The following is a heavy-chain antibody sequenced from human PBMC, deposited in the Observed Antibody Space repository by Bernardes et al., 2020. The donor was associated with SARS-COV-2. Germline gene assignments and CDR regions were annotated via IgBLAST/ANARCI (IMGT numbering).Heavy chain of an antibody. V-gene: IGHV4-39*01. J-gene: IGHJ3*02. Sequence: SEPLSLTCSVSGGSITSHNYCWGWLRQPPGKGLEWIGSLCYSGTTSNNPSLTSRVTISVDTAKNQLSLKMSSVTAADTAVYYCARHNFPQAGGGTFDIWGQGTMVTVSS. CDR1: GGSITSHNYC. CDR2: LCYSGTT. D-gene: IGHD3-10*01. CDR3: ARHNFPQAGGGTFDI.